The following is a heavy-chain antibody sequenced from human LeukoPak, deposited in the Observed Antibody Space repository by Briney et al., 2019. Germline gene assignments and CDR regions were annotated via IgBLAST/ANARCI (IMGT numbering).Heavy chain of an antibody. J-gene: IGHJ4*02. CDR1: GFIFSDYA. Sequence: GGSLRLSCAASGFIFSDYAMGWVRQAPGKGLEWVSGISDGGVRTYYTDSVKGRFTISRDNSKNTLYLQMDSLRVEDTAVYYCARGGWYSPGYFDYWGQGTLVTVSS. CDR3: ARGGWYSPGYFDY. D-gene: IGHD6-19*01. CDR2: ISDGGVRT. V-gene: IGHV3-23*01.